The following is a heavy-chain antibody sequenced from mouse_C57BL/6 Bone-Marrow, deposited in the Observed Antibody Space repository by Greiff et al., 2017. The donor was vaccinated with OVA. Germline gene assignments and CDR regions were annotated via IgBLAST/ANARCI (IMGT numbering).Heavy chain of an antibody. V-gene: IGHV1-18*01. D-gene: IGHD2-1*01. J-gene: IGHJ2*01. CDR1: GYTFTDYN. CDR2: INPNNGGT. Sequence: EVQLQQSGPELVKPGASVKIPCKASGYTFTDYNMDWVKQSHGKSLEWIGDINPNNGGTIYNQKFKGKATLTVGKSSSTAYMELRSLTSEDTAVYYCARLKIYYVNLYYFDYWGQGTTLTVSS. CDR3: ARLKIYYVNLYYFDY.